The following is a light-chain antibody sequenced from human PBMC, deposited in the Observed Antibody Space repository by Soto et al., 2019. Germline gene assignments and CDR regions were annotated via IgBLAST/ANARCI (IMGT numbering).Light chain of an antibody. CDR2: GAS. CDR1: QSVDIS. V-gene: IGKV3-20*01. Sequence: EIVLTQSPATLSVSPGERVTLSCRASQSVDISLAWYQQKPGQAPRLLIYGASTRATGIPDRFSGSGSGTDFTLTISRVDPEECAVYYCRQYGRSLESAVGGGTKVDIK. J-gene: IGKJ4*01. CDR3: RQYGRSLESA.